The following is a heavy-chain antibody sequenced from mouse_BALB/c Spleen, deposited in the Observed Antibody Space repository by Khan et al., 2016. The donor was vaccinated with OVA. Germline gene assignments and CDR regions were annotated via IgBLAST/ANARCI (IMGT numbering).Heavy chain of an antibody. CDR3: ARPSYYSNPSFTY. D-gene: IGHD2-5*01. CDR1: GFAFSSYD. J-gene: IGHJ3*01. Sequence: EVELVESGGGLVRPGGSLKLSCAPSGFAFSSYDMSWVRQTPEKRLEWVATISGTGIYTYYPDSVKGRFTISRDNARNTLYLHMSSLRSEDTACYYCARPSYYSNPSFTYWGQGTLVTVSA. V-gene: IGHV5-9*02. CDR2: ISGTGIYT.